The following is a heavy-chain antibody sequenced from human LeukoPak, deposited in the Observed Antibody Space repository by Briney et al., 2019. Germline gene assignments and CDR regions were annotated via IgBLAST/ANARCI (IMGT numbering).Heavy chain of an antibody. Sequence: SETLSLTCTVSGGSIRSYYWSWIRQPPGKGLEWIGFIYYSGNTNYNPSLKSRVTISVDTSENQFSLKLSSVTAADTAVYYCARPYSGSWYGTFDIWGQGTMVTVSS. CDR1: GGSIRSYY. CDR3: ARPYSGSWYGTFDI. D-gene: IGHD6-13*01. J-gene: IGHJ3*02. CDR2: IYYSGNT. V-gene: IGHV4-59*08.